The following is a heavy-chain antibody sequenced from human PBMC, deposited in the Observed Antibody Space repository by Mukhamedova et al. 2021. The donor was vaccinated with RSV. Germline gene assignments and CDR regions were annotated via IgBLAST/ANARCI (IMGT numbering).Heavy chain of an antibody. V-gene: IGHV3-23*01. D-gene: IGHD2-8*02. J-gene: IGHJ4*02. Sequence: GKGLEWVAGITGSGESTYYADSFKGRFSISRDNSKDTLYLQMSSLTAEDTAVYYCATAATVAGWWGGDYDHWGQGTLVTVSS. CDR2: ITGSGEST. CDR3: ATAATVAGWWGGDYDH.